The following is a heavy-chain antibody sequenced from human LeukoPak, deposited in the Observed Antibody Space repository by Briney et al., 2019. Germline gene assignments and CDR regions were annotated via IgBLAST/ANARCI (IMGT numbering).Heavy chain of an antibody. CDR2: ISWNSGSI. CDR1: GFTFDDYA. CDR3: AKSSTARGGDDH. V-gene: IGHV3-9*01. D-gene: IGHD3-16*01. J-gene: IGHJ4*02. Sequence: PGGSLRLSCAASGFTFDDYAMHWVRQAPGKGLEWVSGISWNSGSIGYADSVKGRFTISRDNAKNSLYLQMNSLRAEDTAVYYCAKSSTARGGDDHWGQGTLVTVSS.